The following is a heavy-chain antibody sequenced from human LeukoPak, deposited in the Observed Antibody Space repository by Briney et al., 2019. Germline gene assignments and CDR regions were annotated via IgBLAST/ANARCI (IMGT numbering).Heavy chain of an antibody. J-gene: IGHJ4*02. CDR3: VKEVANHGFWSGHDY. Sequence: GGSLRLSCAASGFTFSSYATGWVRQAPGKGLEWVSVVGHSGDTTYYADSAKGRFTISRDNSKNTLYLQMNSLRAEDTAVYYCVKEVANHGFWSGHDYWGQGTLVTVSS. D-gene: IGHD3-3*01. V-gene: IGHV3-23*01. CDR1: GFTFSSYA. CDR2: VGHSGDTT.